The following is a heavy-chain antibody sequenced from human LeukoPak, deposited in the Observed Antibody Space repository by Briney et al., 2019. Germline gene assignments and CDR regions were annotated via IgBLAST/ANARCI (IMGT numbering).Heavy chain of an antibody. V-gene: IGHV1-18*01. J-gene: IGHJ4*02. CDR1: GYSFNNYG. CDR3: GRGFDSTGPDLDY. Sequence: ASVKVSCKASGYSFNNYGIVWVRQAPGQGLEWVGWISAYNGDTKYAQKLQGRVSMTTDISTNTAFMELGSLRSDDTAVYFRGRGFDSTGPDLDYWGQGTLVTVSS. D-gene: IGHD3-22*01. CDR2: ISAYNGDT.